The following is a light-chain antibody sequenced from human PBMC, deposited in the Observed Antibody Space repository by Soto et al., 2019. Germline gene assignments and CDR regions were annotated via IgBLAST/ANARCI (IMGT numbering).Light chain of an antibody. CDR2: DAS. V-gene: IGKV1-5*01. Sequence: VTVTCRASQSVSGWLAWYQQKPGEAPKLLIYDASTLPRGVPSRFSGSGSGTKFTLTISSLQSEDFAVYYCQQYNNWPPWTFGQGTKVDI. CDR3: QQYNNWPPWT. J-gene: IGKJ1*01. CDR1: QSVSGW.